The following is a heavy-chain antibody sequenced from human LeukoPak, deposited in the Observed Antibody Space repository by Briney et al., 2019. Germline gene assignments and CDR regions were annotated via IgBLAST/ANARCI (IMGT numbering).Heavy chain of an antibody. CDR2: IKQDGSEK. Sequence: GGSLRLSCAASGFTFSSYWMSWVRQAPGKGLEWVANIKQDGSEKYYVDSVKGRFTISRDNAKNSLYLQMNSLRAEDTAVYYCAREYYDFWSGYWNYFDYWGQGTLVTVSS. CDR1: GFTFSSYW. V-gene: IGHV3-7*01. CDR3: AREYYDFWSGYWNYFDY. D-gene: IGHD3-3*01. J-gene: IGHJ4*02.